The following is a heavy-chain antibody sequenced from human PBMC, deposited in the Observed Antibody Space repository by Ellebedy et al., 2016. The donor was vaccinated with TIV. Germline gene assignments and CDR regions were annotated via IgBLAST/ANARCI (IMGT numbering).Heavy chain of an antibody. J-gene: IGHJ4*02. CDR2: ISSRGSTI. CDR3: ARSAVAGTLDY. V-gene: IGHV3-11*01. Sequence: GGSLRLXXAASGFTFSDYYMSWIRQAPGKGLEWVSYISSRGSTIYYADSVKGRFTISRDNAKNSLYLQMNSLRAEDTAVYYCARSAVAGTLDYWGQGTLVTVSS. D-gene: IGHD6-19*01. CDR1: GFTFSDYY.